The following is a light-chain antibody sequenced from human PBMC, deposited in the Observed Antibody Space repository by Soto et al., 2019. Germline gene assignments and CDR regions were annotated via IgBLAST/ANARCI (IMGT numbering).Light chain of an antibody. Sequence: DIQMTQSPSSVSASVGDRVTITCRASQGISSRLAWYQQKPGKAPNLLIYAASSLQSGGPSRFSGSGSETDFTLTIGSLQPEDFATYYCQQSNSCPLTFGGGTKVEIK. J-gene: IGKJ4*01. V-gene: IGKV1-12*01. CDR2: AAS. CDR3: QQSNSCPLT. CDR1: QGISSR.